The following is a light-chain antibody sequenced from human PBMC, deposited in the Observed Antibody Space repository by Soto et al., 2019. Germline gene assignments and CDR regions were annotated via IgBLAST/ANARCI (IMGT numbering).Light chain of an antibody. Sequence: RASQGIKNYLAWYQQKPGETPKLLIYAASTLESGIPPRFSGSGSGTDFTLTINNLQPEDVATYYCQRYYNAPFTFGGGTKVDIK. V-gene: IGKV1-27*01. J-gene: IGKJ4*01. CDR3: QRYYNAPFT. CDR2: AAS. CDR1: QGIKNY.